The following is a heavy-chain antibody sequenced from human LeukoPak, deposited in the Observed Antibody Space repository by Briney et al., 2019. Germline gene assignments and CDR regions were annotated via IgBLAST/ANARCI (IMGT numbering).Heavy chain of an antibody. CDR1: GGSISSGSYY. D-gene: IGHD3-22*01. Sequence: PSQTLSLTCTVSGGSISSGSYYWSWIRQPAGKGLEWIGRIYTSGSTNYNPSLKSRVTISVDTSKNQFSLKLSSVTAADTAVYYCARYDSSGKGAFDIWGQGTMVTVSS. J-gene: IGHJ3*02. CDR2: IYTSGST. CDR3: ARYDSSGKGAFDI. V-gene: IGHV4-61*02.